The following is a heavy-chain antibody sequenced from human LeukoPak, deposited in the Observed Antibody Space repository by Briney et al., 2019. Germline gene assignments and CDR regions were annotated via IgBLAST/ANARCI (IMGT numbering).Heavy chain of an antibody. D-gene: IGHD6-19*01. J-gene: IGHJ4*02. CDR2: IIPIFGTA. CDR1: GGTFSSYT. CDR3: ASVFTISSGWYRSFDY. V-gene: IGHV1-69*05. Sequence: ASVKVSCKASGGTFSSYTISLVRQAPGQGLEWMGRIIPIFGTANYAQKFQGRVTITTDESTSTAYMELSSLRSDDTALYYCASVFTISSGWYRSFDYWGQGTLVTVSS.